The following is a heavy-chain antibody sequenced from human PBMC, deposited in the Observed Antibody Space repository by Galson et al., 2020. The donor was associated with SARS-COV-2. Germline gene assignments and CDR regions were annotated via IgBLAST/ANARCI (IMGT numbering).Heavy chain of an antibody. Sequence: ASVKVSCKASGYTFTGYYLHWVPQAPGQGLAWMGWTNHNSGGTNYAPKFQGWVTMTRYTSISTAYMELSRLRSDDTAVYYCARVGRGYSYGYYYYYGMDVWGQGTTVTVSS. D-gene: IGHD5-18*01. V-gene: IGHV1-2*04. CDR3: ARVGRGYSYGYYYYYGMDV. CDR1: GYTFTGYY. CDR2: TNHNSGGT. J-gene: IGHJ6*02.